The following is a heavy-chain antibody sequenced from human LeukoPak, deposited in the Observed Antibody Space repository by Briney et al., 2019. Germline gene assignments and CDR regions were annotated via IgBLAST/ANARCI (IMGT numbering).Heavy chain of an antibody. CDR3: ARLWDGTGV. CDR1: GGSISSSSYY. V-gene: IGHV4-39*01. J-gene: IGHJ4*02. Sequence: SETLSLTCTVSGGSISSSSYYWGWIRQPPGKGPEWIGSIYYSGSTYYNPSLKSRVTISVDTSKNQFSLKLRSVTAADTAVYYCARLWDGTGVWGQGTLVTVSS. D-gene: IGHD3-10*01. CDR2: IYYSGST.